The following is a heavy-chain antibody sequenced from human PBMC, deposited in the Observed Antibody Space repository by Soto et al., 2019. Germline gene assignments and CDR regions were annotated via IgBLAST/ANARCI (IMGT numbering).Heavy chain of an antibody. CDR3: ARGEQYSGRSFDC. D-gene: IGHD1-26*01. CDR2: TYYRSKWYY. J-gene: IGHJ4*01. V-gene: IGHV6-1*01. Sequence: SQTLSLTCAITGDSVSSNSAGWSWVRQSPSRGLEWLGRTYYRSKWYYEYAVSVRGRITINPDTSKNQYSLQLNSLTPEDTAVYFCARGEQYSGRSFDCWGQETLVTVSS. CDR1: GDSVSSNSAG.